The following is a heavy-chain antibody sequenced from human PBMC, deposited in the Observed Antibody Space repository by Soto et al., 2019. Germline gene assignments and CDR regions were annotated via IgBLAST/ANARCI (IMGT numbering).Heavy chain of an antibody. D-gene: IGHD3-3*01. J-gene: IGHJ6*02. CDR3: ATLPNNNFSPGVMDV. V-gene: IGHV1-46*01. CDR2: INPNDDAI. CDR1: GYNFTDYD. Sequence: QVQLVQSGAEVKKPGASVKVSCKASGYNFTDYDMHWVRQAPGQGLEWMGMINPNDDAINYAQKFQGRVSMTRDSPTSTVYMELSSLRSEDTAVYYCATLPNNNFSPGVMDVWGQGTTVTVSS.